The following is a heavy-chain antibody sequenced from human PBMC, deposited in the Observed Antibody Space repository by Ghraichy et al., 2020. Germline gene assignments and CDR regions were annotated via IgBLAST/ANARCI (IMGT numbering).Heavy chain of an antibody. CDR2: ISGSGGST. D-gene: IGHD3-3*01. Sequence: GGSLRLSCAASGFTFSSYAMSWVRQAPGKGLEWVSAISGSGGSTYYADSVKGRFTISRDNSKNTLYLQMNSLRAEDTAVYYCAKGRFLEWLLWFPMDVWGQGTTVTVSS. J-gene: IGHJ6*02. V-gene: IGHV3-23*01. CDR1: GFTFSSYA. CDR3: AKGRFLEWLLWFPMDV.